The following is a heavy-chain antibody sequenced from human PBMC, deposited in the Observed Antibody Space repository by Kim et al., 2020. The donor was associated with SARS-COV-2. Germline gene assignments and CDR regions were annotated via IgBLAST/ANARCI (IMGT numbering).Heavy chain of an antibody. V-gene: IGHV4-39*01. D-gene: IGHD1-26*01. Sequence: SETLSLTCTVSGCSISSSSYYWGWIRQPPGKGLEWIGSIYYSGSTYYNPSLKSRVTISVDTSKNQFSLKLSSVTAADTAVYYCARQGWELPDYWGQGTLVTVSS. CDR2: IYYSGST. J-gene: IGHJ4*02. CDR1: GCSISSSSYY. CDR3: ARQGWELPDY.